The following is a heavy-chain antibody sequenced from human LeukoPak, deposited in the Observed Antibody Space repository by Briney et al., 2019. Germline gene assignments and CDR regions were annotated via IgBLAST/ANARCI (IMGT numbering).Heavy chain of an antibody. Sequence: PGTSLRLSCAAPGFTFSSYGMHWVRQAPGKGLEWVAVISYDGSNKYYADSVKGRFTISRDNSKNTLYLQVNSLRAEDTAVYYCARDGRVGGGSSRFDYWGQGTLVTVSS. V-gene: IGHV3-33*01. D-gene: IGHD2-15*01. CDR3: ARDGRVGGGSSRFDY. CDR1: GFTFSSYG. J-gene: IGHJ4*02. CDR2: ISYDGSNK.